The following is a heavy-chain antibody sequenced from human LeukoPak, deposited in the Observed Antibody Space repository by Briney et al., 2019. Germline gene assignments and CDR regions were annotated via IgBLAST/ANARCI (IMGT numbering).Heavy chain of an antibody. J-gene: IGHJ4*02. CDR2: INPNSGGT. CDR3: ARGGDVVVVPASNFPEFDY. Sequence: ASVTVSCKASGYTFTGYYIHWVRLPPGQGLEWMGWINPNSGGTNYAQKSQGRVTMTRDTSISTAYMELSRLRSEDTAVYFCARGGDVVVVPASNFPEFDYWGQGTLVTVSS. CDR1: GYTFTGYY. D-gene: IGHD2-2*01. V-gene: IGHV1-2*02.